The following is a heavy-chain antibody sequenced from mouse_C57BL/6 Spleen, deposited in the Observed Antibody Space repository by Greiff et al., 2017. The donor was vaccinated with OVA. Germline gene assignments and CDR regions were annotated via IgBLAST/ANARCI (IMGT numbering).Heavy chain of an antibody. CDR1: GFTFSDYG. J-gene: IGHJ1*03. V-gene: IGHV5-17*01. CDR3: ARPTVGWYFDV. CDR2: ISSGSSTI. D-gene: IGHD1-1*01. Sequence: EVMLVESGGGLVKPGGSLKLSCAASGFTFSDYGMHWVRQAPEKGLEWVAYISSGSSTIYYADTVKGRFTISRDNAKNTLFLQMTSLRSEDTAMYYCARPTVGWYFDVWGTGTTVTVSS.